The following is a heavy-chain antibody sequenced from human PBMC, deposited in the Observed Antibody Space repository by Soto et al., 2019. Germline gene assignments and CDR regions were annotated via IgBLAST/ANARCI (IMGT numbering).Heavy chain of an antibody. V-gene: IGHV4-31*03. J-gene: IGHJ5*02. CDR2: IYESGYT. D-gene: IGHD5-18*01. CDR1: GASVSTGAYY. CDR3: VRALRHTAMVYPWFDP. Sequence: PSETLSLTCTVSGASVSTGAYYWGWVRQRPGKGLEWVGYIYESGYTYYNTSLKSRLTISLDRSNNQFSLGLTSVTAADTAVYYCVRALRHTAMVYPWFDPWRQGNLGTVYS.